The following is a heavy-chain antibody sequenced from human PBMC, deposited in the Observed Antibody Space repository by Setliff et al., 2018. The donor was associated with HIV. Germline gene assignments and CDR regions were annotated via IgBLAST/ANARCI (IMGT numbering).Heavy chain of an antibody. Sequence: SETLSLTCAVSGYSISSGYYWGWIRQPPGKGLEWIGCIYQSGSTYYNVSLKSRVIISVDTSRNQFSLKLNSVTAADTAIYYCARHRAVAGANYFDFWGQGTLVTVSS. CDR3: ARHRAVAGANYFDF. CDR1: GYSISSGYY. J-gene: IGHJ4*02. D-gene: IGHD6-19*01. V-gene: IGHV4-38-2*01. CDR2: IYQSGST.